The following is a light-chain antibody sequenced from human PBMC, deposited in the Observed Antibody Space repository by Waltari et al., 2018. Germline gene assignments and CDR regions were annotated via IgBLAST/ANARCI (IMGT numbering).Light chain of an antibody. V-gene: IGLV2-14*03. J-gene: IGLJ6*01. CDR1: TRALGGDHH. CDR2: DVS. CDR3: SSYTSSSTLDV. Sequence: SALTPPAPLSRAPGPSLTTSSTRTTRALGGDHHVSSYQHHPGKAPKLMIYDVSNRPSGVSNRFSGSKSGNTASLTISGLQAEDEADYYCSSYTSSSTLDVFGSGTKVTVL.